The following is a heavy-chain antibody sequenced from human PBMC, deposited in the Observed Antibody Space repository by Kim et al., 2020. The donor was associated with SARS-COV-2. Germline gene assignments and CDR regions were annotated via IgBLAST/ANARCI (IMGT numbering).Heavy chain of an antibody. J-gene: IGHJ4*02. CDR3: ARDASSGSYRGDVDY. D-gene: IGHD1-26*01. CDR1: GFTFSSYS. CDR2: ISSSSSYI. Sequence: GGSLRLSCAASGFTFSSYSMNWVRQAPGKGLEWVSSISSSSSYIYYADSVKGRFTISRDNAKNSLYLQMNSLRAEDTAVYYCARDASSGSYRGDVDYWGQGTLVTVSS. V-gene: IGHV3-21*01.